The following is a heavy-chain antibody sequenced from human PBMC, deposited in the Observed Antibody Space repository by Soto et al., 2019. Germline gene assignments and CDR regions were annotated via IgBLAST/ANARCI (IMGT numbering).Heavy chain of an antibody. V-gene: IGHV1-24*01. D-gene: IGHD6-19*01. CDR1: GHTLTEFS. J-gene: IGHJ1*01. CDR3: ARGLGGSGWYGGYFQH. Sequence: ASVKVSCKISGHTLTEFSIHWVRQAPGKGLEWMGGFDPEGGEAIYAQKWHGRVTVTEDTVTDTAYMELSGLKSDDTAVYYCARGLGGSGWYGGYFQHWGQGTLVTVSS. CDR2: FDPEGGEA.